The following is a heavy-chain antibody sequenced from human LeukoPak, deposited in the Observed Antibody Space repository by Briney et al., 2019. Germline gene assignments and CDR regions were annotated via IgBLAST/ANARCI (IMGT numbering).Heavy chain of an antibody. Sequence: XXXCTXXGGSXSXXYWSWXXXPPXXGLXXVGYIYYSGTTSYNPSLKSRVTISVDTSKNQFSLKLNSVTAADAAVYYCARGQFYHDSTGYSDWGQGTLVTVSS. V-gene: IGHV4-59*01. CDR1: GGSXSXXY. CDR2: IYYSGTT. CDR3: ARGQFYHDSTGYSD. D-gene: IGHD3-22*01. J-gene: IGHJ4*02.